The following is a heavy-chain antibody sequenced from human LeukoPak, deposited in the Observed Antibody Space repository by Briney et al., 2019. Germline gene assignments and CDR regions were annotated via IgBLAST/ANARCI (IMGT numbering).Heavy chain of an antibody. D-gene: IGHD2-21*02. J-gene: IGHJ4*02. CDR3: ARDAYCGGDCYSGIIDY. CDR2: INPNSGGA. CDR1: GYTFTGYY. Sequence: VKVSCKASGYTFTGYYMHWVRQAPGQGLEWMGWINPNSGGANYAQKFQGRVTMTRDTSISTAYMELSRLRSDDTAVYYCARDAYCGGDCYSGIIDYWGQGTLVTVSS. V-gene: IGHV1-2*02.